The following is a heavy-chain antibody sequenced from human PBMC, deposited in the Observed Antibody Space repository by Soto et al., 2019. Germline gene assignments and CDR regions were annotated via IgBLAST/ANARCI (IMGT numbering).Heavy chain of an antibody. CDR3: AKGDCSNTRCRPYYFDY. V-gene: IGHV3-23*01. Sequence: EVQLLESGGGLVQPGGSLRLSCAASGFTFSSYAMSWVRQAPGKGLERVSTISGSGGSTYYADSVKGRLTISRDNSKKRLYVQMNSLRSQDTAVYYCAKGDCSNTRCRPYYFDYWGQGTLVTVSS. J-gene: IGHJ4*02. D-gene: IGHD2-2*01. CDR2: ISGSGGST. CDR1: GFTFSSYA.